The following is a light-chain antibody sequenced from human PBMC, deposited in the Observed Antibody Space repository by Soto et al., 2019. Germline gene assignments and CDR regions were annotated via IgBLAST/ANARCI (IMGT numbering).Light chain of an antibody. CDR2: DNN. CDR3: GTWDSSLSAVI. J-gene: IGLJ2*01. CDR1: SSNIGKNY. V-gene: IGLV1-51*01. Sequence: QSVLTQPPSVSAAPGQKVTISCSGCSSNIGKNYVSWYQQLPGTAPKLLIYDNNKRPSGIPDRFSGSKSGTSATLGITGLQTGDEADYYCGTWDSSLSAVIIGGGTKLTVL.